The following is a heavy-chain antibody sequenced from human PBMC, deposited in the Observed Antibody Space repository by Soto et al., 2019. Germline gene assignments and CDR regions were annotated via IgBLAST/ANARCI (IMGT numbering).Heavy chain of an antibody. Sequence: GYLRLSCAASGFTFSSYAMIWVRQAPGNGLEWVSAISGSGGSTYYADSVKSRFTISRDNSKNTLYLQMNSLRAEDTAVYYCAKVPPLYDSSGYYYPNPNYWGQGTLVTVSS. CDR2: ISGSGGST. V-gene: IGHV3-23*01. J-gene: IGHJ4*02. CDR1: GFTFSSYA. CDR3: AKVPPLYDSSGYYYPNPNY. D-gene: IGHD3-22*01.